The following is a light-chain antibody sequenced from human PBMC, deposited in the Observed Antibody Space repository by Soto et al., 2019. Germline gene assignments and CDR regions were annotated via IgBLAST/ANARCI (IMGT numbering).Light chain of an antibody. CDR3: SSHTSSSTLV. CDR1: SSDVGGYNY. V-gene: IGLV2-14*03. J-gene: IGLJ2*01. CDR2: DVS. Sequence: QSVLTQPASVSGSPGQSITISCTGTSSDVGGYNYVSWYQQHPGKAPKLMIYDVSNRPSGVSNRFSGSKSGNTASLTISELQAEDEADYYCSSHTSSSTLVFGGGTKLTVL.